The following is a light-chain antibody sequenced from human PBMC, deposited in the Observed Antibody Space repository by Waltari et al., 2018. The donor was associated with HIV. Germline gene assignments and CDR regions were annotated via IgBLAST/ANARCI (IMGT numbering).Light chain of an antibody. CDR3: QSYDSSNYV. CDR2: EDN. CDR1: SGSIASNY. V-gene: IGLV6-57*01. Sequence: NFMLTQPHSVSESPGKTVTISCTRSSGSIASNYVQWYQQRPGSSPTTVIYEDNQRPSGVPYRFSGSSDSSSKSASLTISGLKTEDEADYYCQSYDSSNYVFGTGTKVTVL. J-gene: IGLJ1*01.